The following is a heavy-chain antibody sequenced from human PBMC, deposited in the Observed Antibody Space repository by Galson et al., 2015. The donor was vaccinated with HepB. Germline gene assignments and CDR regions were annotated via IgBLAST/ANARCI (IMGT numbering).Heavy chain of an antibody. CDR1: GFTFSSYA. CDR3: ARDNDYDFWSGYYFDY. D-gene: IGHD3-3*01. J-gene: IGHJ4*02. V-gene: IGHV3-30-3*01. CDR2: ISYDGSNK. Sequence: SLRLSCAASGFTFSSYAMHWVRQAPGKGLEWVAVISYDGSNKYYADSVKGRFTISRDNSKNTLYLQMNSLRAEDTAVYYCARDNDYDFWSGYYFDYWGQGTLVTVSS.